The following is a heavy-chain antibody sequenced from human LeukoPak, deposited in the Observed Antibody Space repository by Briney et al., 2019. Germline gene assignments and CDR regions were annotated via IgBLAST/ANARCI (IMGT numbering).Heavy chain of an antibody. CDR1: GGSISSGSYY. J-gene: IGHJ4*02. D-gene: IGHD5-24*01. Sequence: PSQTLSLTCTVSGGSISSGSYYWSWIRQPAGKGLEWIGRIYTSGSTNYNPSLKSRVTISVDTSKNQFSLKLSSVTAADTAVYYCARGGPLRDGYNYVHFDYWGQGTLVTVSS. CDR2: IYTSGST. V-gene: IGHV4-61*02. CDR3: ARGGPLRDGYNYVHFDY.